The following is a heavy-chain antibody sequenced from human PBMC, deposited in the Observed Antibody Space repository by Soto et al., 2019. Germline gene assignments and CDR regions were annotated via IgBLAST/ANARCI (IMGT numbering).Heavy chain of an antibody. J-gene: IGHJ4*02. CDR2: MNPNNGNT. CDR1: GYTFTRYD. V-gene: IGHV1-18*01. D-gene: IGHD1-26*01. Sequence: ASVKVSCKASGYTFTRYDINWGRQATGQGLEWMGWMNPNNGNTNYAQKLQGRVTMTTDTSTSTAYMELRSLRSDDTAVYYCARDRGSYALDYWGQGTLVTSPQ. CDR3: ARDRGSYALDY.